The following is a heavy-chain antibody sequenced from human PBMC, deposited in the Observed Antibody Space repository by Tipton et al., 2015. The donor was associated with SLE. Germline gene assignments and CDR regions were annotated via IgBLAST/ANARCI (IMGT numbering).Heavy chain of an antibody. D-gene: IGHD3-3*01. CDR3: AKDIDDFWSGFDY. Sequence: LSLTCAASGFTFDDYAMHWVRQVPGKGLEWVSGISWNSGSIAYADSVKGRFTISRDNAKNSLYLQMNSLRAEDTALYYCAKDIDDFWSGFDYWGQGTLVTVSS. V-gene: IGHV3-9*01. CDR1: GFTFDDYA. CDR2: ISWNSGSI. J-gene: IGHJ4*02.